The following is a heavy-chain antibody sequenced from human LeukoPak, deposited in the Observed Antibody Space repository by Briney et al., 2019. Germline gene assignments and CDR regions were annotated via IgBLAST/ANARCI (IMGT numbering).Heavy chain of an antibody. D-gene: IGHD2-15*01. CDR3: AKARGYCSGGSCSPDR. Sequence: PGGSLRLSCAASGFTVTSNHMSWVRQAPGKGLEWVSGIYSAGTTYYADSVKGRFTISTDNSKNTLYLQMNSLRAEDTAVYYCAKARGYCSGGSCSPDRWGQGTRVTVSS. V-gene: IGHV3-53*01. J-gene: IGHJ5*02. CDR1: GFTVTSNH. CDR2: IYSAGTT.